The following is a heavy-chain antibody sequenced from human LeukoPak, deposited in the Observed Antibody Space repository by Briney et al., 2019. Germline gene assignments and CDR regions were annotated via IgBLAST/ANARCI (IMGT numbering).Heavy chain of an antibody. D-gene: IGHD2-15*01. Sequence: AGGSLRLSCAASGFPFSRNEMNWVRQAPGEGLEWVLYIVSSGSTIYYADSVRGRFTISRDNAKNSLYLQMNSLRAEDTAIYYCVRGGYCSGGTCYKWNAFDIWGQGTMVTVSS. V-gene: IGHV3-48*03. CDR1: GFPFSRNE. CDR2: IVSSGSTI. J-gene: IGHJ3*02. CDR3: VRGGYCSGGTCYKWNAFDI.